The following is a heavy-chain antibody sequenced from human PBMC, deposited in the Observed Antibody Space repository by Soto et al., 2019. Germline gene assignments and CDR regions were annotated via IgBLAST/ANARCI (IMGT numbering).Heavy chain of an antibody. V-gene: IGHV3-21*01. Sequence: PXGFLRLSFVGCGFSFSTYSINGVGQAPGKGLEWVSSISSRSDIYYADSVKGRFTISRDNAKNSVSLQMNSLRAEDTAVYYCAREYTAWPLAYGLDVWGQGTTVTVS. CDR3: AREYTAWPLAYGLDV. J-gene: IGHJ6*02. D-gene: IGHD2-2*02. CDR1: GFSFSTYS. CDR2: ISSRSDI.